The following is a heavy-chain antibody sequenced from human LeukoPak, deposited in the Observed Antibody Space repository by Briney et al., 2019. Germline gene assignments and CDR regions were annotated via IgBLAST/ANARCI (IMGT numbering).Heavy chain of an antibody. D-gene: IGHD6-19*01. Sequence: GGSLRLSCAASGFTFGSYWMTWVRQAPGKGLEWVSGISWNSGSIGYADSVKGRFTISRDNAKNSLYLQMNSLRAEDTALYYCAKGIAVAGISNAFDIWGQGTMVTVSS. J-gene: IGHJ3*02. CDR1: GFTFGSYW. V-gene: IGHV3-9*01. CDR3: AKGIAVAGISNAFDI. CDR2: ISWNSGSI.